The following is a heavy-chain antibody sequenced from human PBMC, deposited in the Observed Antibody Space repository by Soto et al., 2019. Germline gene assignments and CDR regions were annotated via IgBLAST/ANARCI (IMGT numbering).Heavy chain of an antibody. D-gene: IGHD2-8*01. V-gene: IGHV5-51*01. Sequence: GESLKISCKGSGYSFTSYRIGWLRQMPGTGLEWMGIIQPGDSDTRYSPSFQGQVTMSVDKSTSTAYLQWSSLKASDTALYYCARVLVAYVFDMWAQGTMVTVSS. CDR2: IQPGDSDT. CDR3: ARVLVAYVFDM. CDR1: GYSFTSYR. J-gene: IGHJ3*02.